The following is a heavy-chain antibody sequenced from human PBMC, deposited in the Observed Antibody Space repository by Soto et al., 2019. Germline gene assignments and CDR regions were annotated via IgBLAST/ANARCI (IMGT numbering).Heavy chain of an antibody. CDR3: AKDVRQLEYLGMDV. CDR1: GFTFSSYG. CDR2: ISYDGSNK. D-gene: IGHD6-6*01. J-gene: IGHJ6*02. V-gene: IGHV3-30*18. Sequence: PGGSLRLSCAASGFTFSSYGMHWVRQAPGKGLEWVAVISYDGSNKYYADSVKGRFTISRDNSKNTLYLQMNSLRAEDTAVDYCAKDVRQLEYLGMDVWGQGTTVTVSS.